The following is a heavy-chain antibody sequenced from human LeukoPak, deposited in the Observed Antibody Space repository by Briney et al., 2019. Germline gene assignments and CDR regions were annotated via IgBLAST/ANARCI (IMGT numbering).Heavy chain of an antibody. Sequence: SETLSLTCTVSGGSISSSSYYWGWIRQPPRKGLEWIGSIYYSGSTYYNPSLKSRVTISVDTSKNQFSLKLSSVTAADTAVYYCARVDTAMVTIDYWGQGTLVTVSS. D-gene: IGHD5-18*01. CDR1: GGSISSSSYY. CDR2: IYYSGST. V-gene: IGHV4-39*07. CDR3: ARVDTAMVTIDY. J-gene: IGHJ4*02.